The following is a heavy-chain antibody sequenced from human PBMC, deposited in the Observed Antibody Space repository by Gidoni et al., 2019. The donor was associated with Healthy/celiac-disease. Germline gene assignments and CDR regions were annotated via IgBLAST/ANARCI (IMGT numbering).Heavy chain of an antibody. D-gene: IGHD5-12*01. CDR2: ISYDGSNK. Sequence: QVQLVESGGGVVQPVMSLRLAWAASGFTFSSYGMHWVRQDPGKGLEWVAVISYDGSNKYYADSVKGRFIISRDNSKNTLYLQMNSLRAEDTAVYYCAKSSRMMATSWSLMDVWGQGTTDTVSS. CDR1: GFTFSSYG. V-gene: IGHV3-30*18. CDR3: AKSSRMMATSWSLMDV. J-gene: IGHJ6*02.